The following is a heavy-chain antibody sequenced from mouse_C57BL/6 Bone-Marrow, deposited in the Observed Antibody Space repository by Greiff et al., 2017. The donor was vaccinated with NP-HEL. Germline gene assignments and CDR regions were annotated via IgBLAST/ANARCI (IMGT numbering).Heavy chain of an antibody. D-gene: IGHD3-2*02. J-gene: IGHJ4*01. CDR2: IDPEDGET. V-gene: IGHV14-2*01. Sequence: VQLKQSGAELVKPGASVKLSCTASGFNIKDYYMHWVKQRTEQGLEWIGRIDPEDGETKYAPKFQGKATITADTSSNTAYLQLSSLTSEDTAVYYCAETAQATPYAMDYWGQGTSVTVSS. CDR3: AETAQATPYAMDY. CDR1: GFNIKDYY.